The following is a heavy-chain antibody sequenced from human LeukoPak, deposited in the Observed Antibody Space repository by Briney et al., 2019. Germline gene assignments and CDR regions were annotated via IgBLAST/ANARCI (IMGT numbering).Heavy chain of an antibody. J-gene: IGHJ4*02. D-gene: IGHD3-10*01. CDR1: GYTFTGYY. CDR2: INPNSGGT. Sequence: ASVKVSCKASGYTFTGYYMHWVRQAPGQGLEWMGWINPNSGGTNYAQKFQGRVTMTRDTSISTGYMELSRLRADDTAVYYCARGGITMVRGVISDYWGQGTLVTVSS. CDR3: ARGGITMVRGVISDY. V-gene: IGHV1-2*02.